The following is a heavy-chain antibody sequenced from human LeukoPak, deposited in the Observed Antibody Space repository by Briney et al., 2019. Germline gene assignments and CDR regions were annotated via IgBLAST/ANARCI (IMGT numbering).Heavy chain of an antibody. V-gene: IGHV5-51*01. CDR1: GYNFRNYW. Sequence: GESLKISCRGSGYNFRNYWIGWVRQMPGQGLEWMGVIYPGDSETRYSPSFQGQVTISADKSINTAYLQWSSLKASDTSMYYCASMFSRPPTTFDYWGQGTLVTVSS. J-gene: IGHJ4*02. CDR3: ASMFSRPPTTFDY. D-gene: IGHD2/OR15-2a*01. CDR2: IYPGDSET.